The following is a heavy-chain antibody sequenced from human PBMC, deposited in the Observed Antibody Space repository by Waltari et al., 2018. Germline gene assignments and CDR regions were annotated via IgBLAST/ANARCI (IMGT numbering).Heavy chain of an antibody. J-gene: IGHJ1*01. Sequence: QVQLQESGPGLVKPSQTLSLTCTVSGGSISSGGYYWSWIRQHPGKGLEWIGYIYYRGRTYYHPSLQSRFTISVDTSKNQFSLKLSSVTAADTAVYYCASGDSSGYYPHFQHWGQGTLVTVSS. CDR3: ASGDSSGYYPHFQH. CDR2: IYYRGRT. CDR1: GGSISSGGYY. D-gene: IGHD3-22*01. V-gene: IGHV4-31*03.